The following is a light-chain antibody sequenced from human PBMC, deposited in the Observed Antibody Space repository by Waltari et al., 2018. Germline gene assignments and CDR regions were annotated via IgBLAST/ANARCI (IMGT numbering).Light chain of an antibody. V-gene: IGKV2-29*02. CDR1: QSLLHSDGMTY. CDR2: EVS. CDR3: MQCRHRRT. J-gene: IGKJ1*01. Sequence: DIVLTQTPLSLSVTPGQPASISCKSSQSLLHSDGMTYLYWYLQKPGQSPQILFYEVSSRLSVVPDSCSCSGSWTDIRLKISRVEALDVGVYYCMQCRHRRTFGQGTKVEI.